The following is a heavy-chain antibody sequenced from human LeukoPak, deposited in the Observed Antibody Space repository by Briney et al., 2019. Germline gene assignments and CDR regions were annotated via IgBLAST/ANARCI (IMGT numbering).Heavy chain of an antibody. CDR1: GYTFTGYY. J-gene: IGHJ6*02. CDR2: INPSSGGT. CDR3: ARDILSDGMDV. Sequence: ASVKVSCKASGYTFTGYYMHWVRQAPGQGLEWMGRINPSSGGTNYAQKFQGRVTMTRDTSISTAYMELSRLRSDDTAVYYCARDILSDGMDVWGQGTTVTVSS. V-gene: IGHV1-2*06.